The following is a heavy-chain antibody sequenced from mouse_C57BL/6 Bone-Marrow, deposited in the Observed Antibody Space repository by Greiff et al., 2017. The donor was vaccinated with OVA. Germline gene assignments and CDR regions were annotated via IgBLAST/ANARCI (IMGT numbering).Heavy chain of an antibody. CDR1: GFPFSDYG. V-gene: IGHV5-17*01. CDR2: ISSGGSTI. CDR3: ANDYDAMDY. Sequence: KLMESGGGLVKPGGSLKLSCAASGFPFSDYGMHWVRQAPEEGLEWVAYISSGGSTIYYADTVKGRFTISRDNAKNTLFLQMTSLRSEDTAMYYCANDYDAMDYWGQGTSVTVSS. J-gene: IGHJ4*01.